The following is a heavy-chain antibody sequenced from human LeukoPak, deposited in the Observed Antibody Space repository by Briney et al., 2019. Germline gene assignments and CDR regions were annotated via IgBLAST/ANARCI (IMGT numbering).Heavy chain of an antibody. CDR2: IYSGDSDT. J-gene: IGHJ3*02. Sequence: GESLKSSCKGSGYSFTSYWIGWVRQTPGKGREWVGIIYSGDSDTRYSPSFQGQVTISADKSISTAYLQWRTLQASHTAMYYCARRKDIVVVPTGNAFDIWGQGTMVTVSS. CDR3: ARRKDIVVVPTGNAFDI. V-gene: IGHV5-51*01. CDR1: GYSFTSYW. D-gene: IGHD2-2*01.